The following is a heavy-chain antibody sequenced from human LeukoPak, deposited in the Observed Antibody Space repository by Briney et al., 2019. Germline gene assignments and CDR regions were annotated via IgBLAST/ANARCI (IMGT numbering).Heavy chain of an antibody. CDR1: GFTFSSYS. D-gene: IGHD2-21*01. J-gene: IGHJ4*02. Sequence: GGSLRLSCAASGFTFSSYSMNWVRQAPGQGLEWVANIKQDGSEKYYVDSVKGRFTISRDNAKNSLYLQLNSLRAEDTAVYYCVRTGVLWWGRRVCYFDYWGQGTLVTVSS. CDR2: IKQDGSEK. V-gene: IGHV3-7*01. CDR3: VRTGVLWWGRRVCYFDY.